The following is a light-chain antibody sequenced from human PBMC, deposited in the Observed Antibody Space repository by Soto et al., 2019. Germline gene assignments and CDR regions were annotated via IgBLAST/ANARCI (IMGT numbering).Light chain of an antibody. CDR1: QVVSRH. V-gene: IGKV3-15*01. CDR2: GAS. CDR3: QQYDNWPWT. J-gene: IGKJ1*01. Sequence: VMTQSPATLSLSPGDRATLSCRASQVVSRHVAWYQQRPGQAPGLLIQGASTRATGVPARFSGSQSGTEFTLTITSLQSEDFAVYYCQQYDNWPWTFGQGTKVEIK.